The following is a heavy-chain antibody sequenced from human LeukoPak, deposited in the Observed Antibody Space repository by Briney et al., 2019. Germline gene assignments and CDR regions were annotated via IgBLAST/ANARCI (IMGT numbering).Heavy chain of an antibody. CDR1: GYTFTGYY. J-gene: IGHJ6*03. CDR3: ARREPHGDYGGKIRYYYYMDV. V-gene: IGHV1-2*02. CDR2: INPNSGGT. D-gene: IGHD4-23*01. Sequence: ASVKVSCKASGYTFTGYYMHWVRQAPGQGLEWMGWINPNSGGTNYAQKFQGRVTMTRDTSISTAYMELSRLRSDDTAVYYCARREPHGDYGGKIRYYYYMDVWGKGTTITISS.